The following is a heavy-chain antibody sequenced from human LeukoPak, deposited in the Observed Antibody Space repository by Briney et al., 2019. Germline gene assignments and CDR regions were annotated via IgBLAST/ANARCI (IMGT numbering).Heavy chain of an antibody. J-gene: IGHJ4*02. CDR2: ISSSSSYI. D-gene: IGHD2-15*01. Sequence: PGGSLRLSCAASGFTFSSYNMNWVRQAPGKGLEWVSSISSSSSYIYYADSVEGRFTISRDNAKNSLYLQMNSLRAEDTAVYYCARDLEEAAAPDYWGQGTLVTVSS. V-gene: IGHV3-21*01. CDR3: ARDLEEAAAPDY. CDR1: GFTFSSYN.